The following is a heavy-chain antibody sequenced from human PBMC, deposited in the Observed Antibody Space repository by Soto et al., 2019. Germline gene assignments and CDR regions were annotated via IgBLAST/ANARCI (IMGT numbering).Heavy chain of an antibody. Sequence: QLQLQESGPGQVKPSETLSLTCTVSGGSISSSSYYWGWIRQPPGKGLEWIGSIYYSGSTYYNPSLKSRVTISVDTSKNQFSLKLSSVTAADTAVYYCACYSGGWYYFDYWGQGTLVTVSS. J-gene: IGHJ4*02. V-gene: IGHV4-39*01. CDR2: IYYSGST. D-gene: IGHD6-19*01. CDR1: GGSISSSSYY. CDR3: ACYSGGWYYFDY.